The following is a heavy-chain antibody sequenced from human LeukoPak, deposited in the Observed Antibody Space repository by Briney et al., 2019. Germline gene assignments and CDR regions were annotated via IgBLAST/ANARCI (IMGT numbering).Heavy chain of an antibody. D-gene: IGHD3-9*01. Sequence: ASVKVSCKASGYTFTGYYMHWVRQAPGQGLEWMGWINPNSGGTNYAQKFQGRVTITADESTSTAYMELSSLTSEDTAIYYCARDYDINNFRFSDFWGQGTLITVSS. CDR2: INPNSGGT. J-gene: IGHJ4*02. V-gene: IGHV1-2*02. CDR3: ARDYDINNFRFSDF. CDR1: GYTFTGYY.